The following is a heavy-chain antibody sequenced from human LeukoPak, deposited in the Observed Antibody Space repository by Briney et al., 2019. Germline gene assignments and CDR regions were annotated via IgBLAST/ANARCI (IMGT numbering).Heavy chain of an antibody. V-gene: IGHV3-30*04. D-gene: IGHD3-3*01. CDR1: GFTFSTYA. Sequence: GGSLRLSCAASGFTFSTYAMHWVRQAPGKGLEWLTVISCNGSHQYYSDSVRGRFTISRDNSRNSVFLQINRLRPEDTAVYYCATSIRRITISSWGQGTLVTVSS. J-gene: IGHJ4*02. CDR3: ATSIRRITISS. CDR2: ISCNGSHQ.